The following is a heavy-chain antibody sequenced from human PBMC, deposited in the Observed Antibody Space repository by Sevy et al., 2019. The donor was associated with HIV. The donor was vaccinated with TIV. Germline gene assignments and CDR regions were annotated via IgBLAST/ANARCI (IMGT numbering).Heavy chain of an antibody. D-gene: IGHD2-2*01. J-gene: IGHJ5*02. Sequence: SETLFLTCTVSGGSISSYYWSWIRQPPGKGLEWIGYIYYSGSTNYNPSLKSRVTISVDTSKNQFSLKLSSVTAADTAVYYCARTFLGYCSSTSCYGNWFDPWGQGTLVTVSS. CDR3: ARTFLGYCSSTSCYGNWFDP. CDR2: IYYSGST. CDR1: GGSISSYY. V-gene: IGHV4-59*01.